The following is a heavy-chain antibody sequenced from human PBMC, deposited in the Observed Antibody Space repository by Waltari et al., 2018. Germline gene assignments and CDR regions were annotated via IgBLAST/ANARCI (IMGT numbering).Heavy chain of an antibody. CDR2: IYYSGRT. CDR3: ARHLSYDSSGYYYSD. CDR1: GGSISSSSYY. V-gene: IGHV4-39*07. J-gene: IGHJ4*02. Sequence: QLQLQESGPGLVKPSETLSLTCTVSGGSISSSSYYWGWIRQPPGKGLEWIGSIYYSGRTYYNPSLKSRVTISVDTSKNQFSLKLSSVTAADTAVYYCARHLSYDSSGYYYSDWGQGTLVTVSS. D-gene: IGHD3-22*01.